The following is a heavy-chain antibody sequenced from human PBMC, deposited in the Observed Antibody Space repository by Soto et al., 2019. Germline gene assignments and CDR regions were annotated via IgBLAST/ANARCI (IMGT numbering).Heavy chain of an antibody. CDR3: AKEAYGSGLTPAIDY. CDR2: ISYDGSNK. D-gene: IGHD6-25*01. Sequence: QVQLVESGGGVVQPGRSLRLSCAASGFTFSSYGMHWVRQAPGKGLEWVAVISYDGSNKYYADSVKGRFTISRDNSKNTLYLQMNSLRAEDTAVYYCAKEAYGSGLTPAIDYWGKGTLVTVSS. CDR1: GFTFSSYG. J-gene: IGHJ4*02. V-gene: IGHV3-30*18.